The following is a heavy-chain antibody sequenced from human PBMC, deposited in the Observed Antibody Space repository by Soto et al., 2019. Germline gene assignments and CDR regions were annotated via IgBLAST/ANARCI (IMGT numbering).Heavy chain of an antibody. J-gene: IGHJ6*02. CDR1: GGTFSSYA. CDR2: IIPIFGTA. Sequence: SVKVSCKASGGTFSSYAISWVRQAPGQGLEWMGGIIPIFGTANYAQKFQGRVTITADESTSTAYMELSSLRSEDTAVYYCADTRSGDYYYGMDVWGQGTTVAVSS. V-gene: IGHV1-69*13. CDR3: ADTRSGDYYYGMDV.